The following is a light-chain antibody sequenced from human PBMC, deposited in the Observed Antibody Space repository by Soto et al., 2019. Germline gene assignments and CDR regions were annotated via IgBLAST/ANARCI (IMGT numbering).Light chain of an antibody. CDR3: QQYNNWVFT. V-gene: IGKV3-15*01. J-gene: IGKJ3*01. CDR2: GAS. Sequence: EIVMTQSPATLSVSPGESATLSCRASQSISSSKLAWYQQNPGQAPRLLMYGASNRATGIPARFSGSGSGTEFTLTISSLQSEDFAVYYCQQYNNWVFTFGPGTKVDIK. CDR1: QSISSS.